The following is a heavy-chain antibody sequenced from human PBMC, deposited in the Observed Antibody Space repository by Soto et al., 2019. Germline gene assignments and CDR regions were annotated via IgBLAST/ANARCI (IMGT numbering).Heavy chain of an antibody. V-gene: IGHV3-9*01. J-gene: IGHJ6*02. CDR1: GFSFDDYA. CDR3: VRPLNV. Sequence: GGSLTLFCVASGFSFDDYAVYWVRQAPGKGLQWVSGITWNSGNIGYADSVKGRFTISRDNAKNSLYLQMNSLRPEDTALCYCVRPLNVCGQGTTVTVAS. CDR2: ITWNSGNI.